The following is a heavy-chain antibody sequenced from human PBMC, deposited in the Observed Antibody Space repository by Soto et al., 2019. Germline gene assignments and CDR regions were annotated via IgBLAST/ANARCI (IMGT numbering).Heavy chain of an antibody. J-gene: IGHJ5*02. CDR3: ARVGIAAGAKKPYNWFDP. CDR1: GGSFSGYY. V-gene: IGHV4-34*01. D-gene: IGHD6-13*01. Sequence: PSETLSLTCAVYGGSFSGYYWSWIHQPPGKGLEWIGEIDHSGSTNYNPSLKSRVTISVDTSKNQFSLKLSSVTAADTAAYYCARVGIAAGAKKPYNWFDPCGQRTLVTVSS. CDR2: IDHSGST.